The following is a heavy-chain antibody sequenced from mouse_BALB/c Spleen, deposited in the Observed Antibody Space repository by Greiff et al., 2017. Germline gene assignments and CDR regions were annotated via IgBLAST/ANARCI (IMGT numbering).Heavy chain of an antibody. V-gene: IGHV3-2*02. CDR2: ISYSGST. CDR1: GYSITSDYA. Sequence: EVQGVESGPGLVKPSQSLSLTCTVTGYSITSDYAWNWIRQFPGNKLEWMGYISYSGSTSYNPSLKSRISITRDTSKNQFFLQLNSVTTEDTATYYCARVYGNYFDYWGQGTTLTVSS. J-gene: IGHJ2*01. D-gene: IGHD2-1*01. CDR3: ARVYGNYFDY.